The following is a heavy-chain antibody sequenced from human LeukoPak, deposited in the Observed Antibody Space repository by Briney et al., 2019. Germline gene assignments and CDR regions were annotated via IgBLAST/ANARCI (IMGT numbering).Heavy chain of an antibody. CDR2: INHSGST. Sequence: PSEILSLTCAVYGGSFSGCYWSWIRQPPGKGLEWIGEINHSGSTNYNPSLKSRVAISVDTSKNQFSLKLSSVTAADTAVYYCARGVAGTTFLSDYWGQGTLVTVSS. CDR3: ARGVAGTTFLSDY. CDR1: GGSFSGCY. V-gene: IGHV4-34*01. D-gene: IGHD1-7*01. J-gene: IGHJ4*02.